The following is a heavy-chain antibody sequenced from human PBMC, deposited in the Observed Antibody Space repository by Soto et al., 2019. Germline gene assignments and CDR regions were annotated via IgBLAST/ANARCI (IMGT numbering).Heavy chain of an antibody. CDR3: ARHGCYYDSSGYCHFDY. CDR1: GGSISSSSYY. D-gene: IGHD3-22*01. V-gene: IGHV4-39*01. J-gene: IGHJ4*02. Sequence: SETLSLTCTVSGGSISSSSYYWGWIRQPPGKGLEWIGSIYYSGSTYYNPSLKSRVTISVDTSKNQFSLKLSSVTAADTAVYYCARHGCYYDSSGYCHFDYWGQGTLVTVSS. CDR2: IYYSGST.